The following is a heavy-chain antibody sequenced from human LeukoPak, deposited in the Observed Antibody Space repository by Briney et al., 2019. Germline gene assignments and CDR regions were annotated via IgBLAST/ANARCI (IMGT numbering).Heavy chain of an antibody. CDR3: ARCVRYSSPQTDY. CDR2: ISGSGGST. Sequence: GGSLRLSCAASGFTFSSYAMSWVRQAPGKGLEWVSAISGSGGSTYYADSVKGRFTISRDNSKNTPYLQMNSLRAEDTAVYYCARCVRYSSPQTDYWGQGTLVTVSS. V-gene: IGHV3-23*01. D-gene: IGHD6-13*01. CDR1: GFTFSSYA. J-gene: IGHJ4*02.